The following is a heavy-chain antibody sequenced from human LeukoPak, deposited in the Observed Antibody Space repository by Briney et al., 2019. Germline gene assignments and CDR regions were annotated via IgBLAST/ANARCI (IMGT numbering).Heavy chain of an antibody. J-gene: IGHJ4*02. Sequence: GGSLRLSCAASGFTFSSYWMSWVRQAPGKGLEWVANIKQDGSEKYYVGSVKGRFTISRDNAKNSLYLQMNSLRAEDTAVYYCARDKIIAVAGTSGYWGQGTLVTVSS. V-gene: IGHV3-7*01. CDR2: IKQDGSEK. CDR3: ARDKIIAVAGTSGY. CDR1: GFTFSSYW. D-gene: IGHD6-19*01.